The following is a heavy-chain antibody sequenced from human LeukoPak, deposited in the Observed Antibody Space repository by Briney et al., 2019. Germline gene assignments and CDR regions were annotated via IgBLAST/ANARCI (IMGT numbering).Heavy chain of an antibody. CDR1: GFTFSSYA. CDR2: ISGSGGRT. D-gene: IGHD3-16*01. J-gene: IGHJ4*02. Sequence: GGSLRLSCAASGFTFSSYAMSWVRQAPGKGLEWVSVISGSGGRTYYEDSVKGRFTISRDNSKNTLYLQMNSLRAEDMAVYYCAKDGGQGADYWGQGTLVSVSS. CDR3: AKDGGQGADY. V-gene: IGHV3-23*01.